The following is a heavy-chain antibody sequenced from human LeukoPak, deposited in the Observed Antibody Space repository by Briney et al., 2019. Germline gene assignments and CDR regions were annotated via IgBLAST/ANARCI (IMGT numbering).Heavy chain of an antibody. V-gene: IGHV3-74*01. CDR2: INNDGSNT. CDR3: ARGGVVYPDSFDI. Sequence: GGSLRLSCAASGFTFSSLWMHWVRQAPGKGLVWDSRINNDGSNTIYADSVKGRFTISRDNAKNTLYLQMNSLRAEDTAVYYCARGGVVYPDSFDIWGRGTMVTVSS. D-gene: IGHD2-15*01. J-gene: IGHJ3*02. CDR1: GFTFSSLW.